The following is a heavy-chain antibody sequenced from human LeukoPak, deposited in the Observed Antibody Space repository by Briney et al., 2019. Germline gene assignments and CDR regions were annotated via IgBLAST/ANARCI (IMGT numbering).Heavy chain of an antibody. CDR1: GGSFSIYA. Sequence: SVKVSCKASGGSFSIYAISWVRQAPGQGLEWVGGIIPIFGTANYAQKFQGRVTITAAESTSTAYMELSSLRSEDTAVYYCAREGDQLERRAHYYYGMDVWGKGTTVTVSS. CDR2: IIPIFGTA. CDR3: AREGDQLERRAHYYYGMDV. D-gene: IGHD1-1*01. J-gene: IGHJ6*04. V-gene: IGHV1-69*13.